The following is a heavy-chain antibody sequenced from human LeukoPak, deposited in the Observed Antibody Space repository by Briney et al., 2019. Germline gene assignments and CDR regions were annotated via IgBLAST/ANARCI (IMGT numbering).Heavy chain of an antibody. CDR1: GGSISSGGYS. D-gene: IGHD4-23*01. CDR2: IYHSGST. J-gene: IGHJ4*02. CDR3: ATYDYGGLGFDY. V-gene: IGHV4-30-2*01. Sequence: PSETLSLTCAVSGGSISSGGYSWSWIRQPPGKGLEWIGYIYHSGSTYYNPSLKSRVTISVDRSKNQFSLKLSSATAADTAVYYCATYDYGGLGFDYWGQGTLVTVSS.